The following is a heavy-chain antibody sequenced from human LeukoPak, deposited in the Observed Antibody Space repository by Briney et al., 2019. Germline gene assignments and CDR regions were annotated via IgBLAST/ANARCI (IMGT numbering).Heavy chain of an antibody. CDR2: MNPNSGNT. Sequence: GASVKVSCKASGYTFTSYDINWARQATGQGLEWMGWMNPNSGNTGYAQKFQGRVTITRNTSISTAYMELSSLRSEDTAVYYCARGRDRYSSGWYYYYYYMDVWGKGTTVTVSS. D-gene: IGHD6-19*01. CDR1: GYTFTSYD. J-gene: IGHJ6*03. CDR3: ARGRDRYSSGWYYYYYYMDV. V-gene: IGHV1-8*03.